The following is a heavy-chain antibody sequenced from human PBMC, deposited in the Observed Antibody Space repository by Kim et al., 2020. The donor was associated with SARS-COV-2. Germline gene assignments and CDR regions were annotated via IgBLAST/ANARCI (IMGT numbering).Heavy chain of an antibody. J-gene: IGHJ5*02. Sequence: GESLKISCKGSGYSFTSYWIIWVRQMPGKGLEWMGRIDPSDSYTNYSPSFQGHVTISADKSISTAYLQWSSLKASDTAMYYCARNGFDFPDFVPNWFDPWGQGTLVTVSS. CDR2: IDPSDSYT. D-gene: IGHD3-3*01. V-gene: IGHV5-10-1*01. CDR3: ARNGFDFPDFVPNWFDP. CDR1: GYSFTSYW.